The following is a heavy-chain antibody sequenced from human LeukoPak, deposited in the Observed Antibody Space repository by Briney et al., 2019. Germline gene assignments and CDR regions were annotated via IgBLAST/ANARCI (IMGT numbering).Heavy chain of an antibody. J-gene: IGHJ4*02. Sequence: PGGSLRLSCAASGFTFNSYSMNWVRQSPGKGLEWVSSISSSSSYIYYADSLKGRFTISRDNAKNSLFLQMNSLRAEDTAVYYCAREPCSGGNCYYDCWGQGTLVTVSS. CDR1: GFTFNSYS. V-gene: IGHV3-21*01. D-gene: IGHD2-15*01. CDR2: ISSSSSYI. CDR3: AREPCSGGNCYYDC.